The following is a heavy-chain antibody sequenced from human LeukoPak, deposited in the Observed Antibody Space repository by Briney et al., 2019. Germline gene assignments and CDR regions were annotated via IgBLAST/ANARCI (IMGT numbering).Heavy chain of an antibody. D-gene: IGHD3-22*01. Sequence: GGSLRLSCAASEFTVSSNYTSWVRQAPGKGLEWVSVIYSGGSTYYADSVKGRFTISRDNSKNTLYLQMNSLRAEDTAVYYCCYDSSGYYSMRFDYWGQGTLVTVSS. V-gene: IGHV3-53*01. CDR3: CYDSSGYYSMRFDY. CDR1: EFTVSSNY. J-gene: IGHJ4*02. CDR2: IYSGGST.